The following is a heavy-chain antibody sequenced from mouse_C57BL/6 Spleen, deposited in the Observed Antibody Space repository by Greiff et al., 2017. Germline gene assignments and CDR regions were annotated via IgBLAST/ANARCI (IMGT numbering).Heavy chain of an antibody. Sequence: EVQLQQSGAELVRPGASVKLSCTASGFTISDAYMHWVKQRPEQGLEWIGWIDPEDGDTEYASKFQGKATLTADKSSNTAYLQLRSLTSEDTDVYYCTTGGSRPYWYFDVWGTGTTVTVSS. J-gene: IGHJ1*03. CDR2: IDPEDGDT. V-gene: IGHV14-4*01. CDR1: GFTISDAY. D-gene: IGHD1-1*01. CDR3: TTGGSRPYWYFDV.